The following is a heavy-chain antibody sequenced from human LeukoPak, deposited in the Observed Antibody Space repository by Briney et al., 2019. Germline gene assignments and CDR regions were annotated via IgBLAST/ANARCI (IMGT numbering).Heavy chain of an antibody. J-gene: IGHJ5*02. D-gene: IGHD6-13*01. V-gene: IGHV3-33*01. Sequence: GGSLRLSCAASGFTFSSYGMHWVRQAPGKGLEWVAVIWYDGSNKYYADSVKGRFTISRDNSKNTLCLQMNSLRAEDTAVYYCASDSSSWSSGWFDPWGQGTLVTVSS. CDR3: ASDSSSWSSGWFDP. CDR2: IWYDGSNK. CDR1: GFTFSSYG.